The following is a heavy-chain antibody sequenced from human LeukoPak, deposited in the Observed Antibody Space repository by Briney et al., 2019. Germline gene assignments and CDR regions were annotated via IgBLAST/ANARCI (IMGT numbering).Heavy chain of an antibody. Sequence: PGGFLRLSCAASGFSFSNYAMSWVRQAPGKGLEWVSLIIGSSGDTFYADSVKGRFTISRDNSKNTLYMQMNSLRAEDTALYYCAKGGYDYVEMGYFDYWGQGTLDTVSS. CDR1: GFSFSNYA. D-gene: IGHD5-12*01. J-gene: IGHJ4*02. CDR3: AKGGYDYVEMGYFDY. V-gene: IGHV3-23*01. CDR2: IIGSSGDT.